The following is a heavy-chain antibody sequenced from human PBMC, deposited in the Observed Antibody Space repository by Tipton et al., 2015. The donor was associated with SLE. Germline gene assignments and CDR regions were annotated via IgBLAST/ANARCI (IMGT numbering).Heavy chain of an antibody. Sequence: SLRLSCAASGFTFSSSWMHWVCQAPEKGLEWVADIKCDGSEKYYVDSVKGRLTISRDNAKNSLYLQMSSLRAEDTAVYYCALSGSGRDAFDLWGQGTMVTVSS. V-gene: IGHV3-52*01. CDR2: IKCDGSEK. D-gene: IGHD1-26*01. CDR3: ALSGSGRDAFDL. J-gene: IGHJ3*01. CDR1: GFTFSSSW.